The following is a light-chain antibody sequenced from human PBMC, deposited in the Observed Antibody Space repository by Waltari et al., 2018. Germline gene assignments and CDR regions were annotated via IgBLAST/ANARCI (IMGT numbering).Light chain of an antibody. CDR2: WAS. J-gene: IGKJ1*01. CDR3: QQYYIRRT. Sequence: DIVMTQSPDSLAVSLGERVTINCKFSQSLLYNSNDKNYLAWYQQKPGQPPKLLFFWASTRHSGVPERFSGSGSATDFTLTISSLQAEDVAVYYCQQYYIRRTFGQGTRVEIK. CDR1: QSLLYNSNDKNY. V-gene: IGKV4-1*01.